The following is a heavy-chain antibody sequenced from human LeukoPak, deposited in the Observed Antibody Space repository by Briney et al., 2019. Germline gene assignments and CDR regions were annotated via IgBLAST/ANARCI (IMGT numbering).Heavy chain of an antibody. D-gene: IGHD6-19*01. CDR1: TYNFADYW. CDR2: ISYDGSNK. CDR3: AKVGGSGWREIYYFDY. J-gene: IGHJ4*02. Sequence: GESLKISCTASTYNFADYWIGWVRQAPGKGLEWVAVISYDGSNKYYADSVKGRFTISRDNSKNTLYLQMNSLRAEDTAVYYCAKVGGSGWREIYYFDYWGQGALVTVSS. V-gene: IGHV3-30*18.